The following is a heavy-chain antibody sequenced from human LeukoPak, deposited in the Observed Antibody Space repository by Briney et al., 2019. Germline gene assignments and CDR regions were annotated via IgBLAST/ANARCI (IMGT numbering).Heavy chain of an antibody. Sequence: GGSLRLSCAASGFTFSSYGMHWVRQAPGKGLEWVAVIWYGGSNKYYADSVKGRFTISRDNSKNTLYLQMNSLRAEDTAVYYCAKDISPTMVRGGAFDIWGQGTMVTVSS. J-gene: IGHJ3*02. CDR1: GFTFSSYG. D-gene: IGHD3-10*01. CDR3: AKDISPTMVRGGAFDI. CDR2: IWYGGSNK. V-gene: IGHV3-30*02.